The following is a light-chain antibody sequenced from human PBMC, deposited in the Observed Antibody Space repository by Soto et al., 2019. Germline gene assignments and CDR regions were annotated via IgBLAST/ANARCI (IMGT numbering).Light chain of an antibody. V-gene: IGKV1-39*01. J-gene: IGKJ5*01. CDR3: QQSYNTPSIT. Sequence: DIQMTQSPSTLSASVGDRVTITCRASQSISKWLVWYQQKPGKAPKVLIFDASILERGVPSRFSGSGSGTDFTLTISSLQPEDSATYYCQQSYNTPSITFGQGTRLEIK. CDR1: QSISKW. CDR2: DAS.